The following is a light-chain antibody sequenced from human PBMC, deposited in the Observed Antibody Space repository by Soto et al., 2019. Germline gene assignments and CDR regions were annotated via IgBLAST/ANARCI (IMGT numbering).Light chain of an antibody. J-gene: IGLJ1*01. V-gene: IGLV3-25*03. CDR2: KDN. CDR3: QSIDGTGSLYV. Sequence: SYELTQSPSVSVSPGQTARITRSGDALPKKYVYWYQLRPGQAPLLIVYKDNERPSGIPERFSGSSSGPTATLTISGVQAEDEADYYCQSIDGTGSLYVFGGGTKLTVL. CDR1: ALPKKY.